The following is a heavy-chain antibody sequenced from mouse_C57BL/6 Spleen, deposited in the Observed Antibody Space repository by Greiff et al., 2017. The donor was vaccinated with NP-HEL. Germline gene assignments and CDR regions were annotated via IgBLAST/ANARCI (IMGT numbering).Heavy chain of an antibody. V-gene: IGHV6-3*01. CDR2: IRLKSDNYAT. CDR3: TRDFDY. J-gene: IGHJ2*01. Sequence: EVKVEESGGGLVQPGGSMKLPCVASGFTFSNYWMNWVRQSPEKGLEWVAQIRLKSDNYATHYAESVKGKFTISRDDSKSSVYLQMNNLRAEDTGIYYCTRDFDYWGQGTTLTVSS. CDR1: GFTFSNYW.